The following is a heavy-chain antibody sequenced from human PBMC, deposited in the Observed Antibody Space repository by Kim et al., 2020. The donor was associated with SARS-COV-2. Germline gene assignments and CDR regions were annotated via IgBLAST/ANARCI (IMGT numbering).Heavy chain of an antibody. Sequence: YSPSFQGQVTISADKSISTAYLQWSSLKASDTAMYYCARPQLGDSYYFDYWGQGTLVTVSS. D-gene: IGHD7-27*01. J-gene: IGHJ4*02. V-gene: IGHV5-51*01. CDR3: ARPQLGDSYYFDY.